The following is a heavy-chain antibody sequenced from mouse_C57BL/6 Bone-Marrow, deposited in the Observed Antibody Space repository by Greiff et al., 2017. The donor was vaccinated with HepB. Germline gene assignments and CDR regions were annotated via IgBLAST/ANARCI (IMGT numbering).Heavy chain of an antibody. J-gene: IGHJ2*01. CDR3: ARMTTVVVSHYFDY. Sequence: QVQLKQSGAELVRPGTSVKVSCKASGYAFTNYLIEWVKQRPGQGLEWIGVINPGSGGTNYNEKFKGKATLTADKSSSTAYMQLSSLTSEDSAVYFCARMTTVVVSHYFDYWGQGTTLTVSS. CDR1: GYAFTNYL. CDR2: INPGSGGT. D-gene: IGHD1-1*01. V-gene: IGHV1-54*01.